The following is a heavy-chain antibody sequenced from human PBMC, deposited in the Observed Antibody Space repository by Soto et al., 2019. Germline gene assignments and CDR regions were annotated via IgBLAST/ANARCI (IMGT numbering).Heavy chain of an antibody. V-gene: IGHV3-33*01. J-gene: IGHJ4*02. CDR1: GFTFSSYG. D-gene: IGHD3-10*01. CDR2: IWYDGSNK. Sequence: QVQLVESGGVVVQPGRSLRLSCAASGFTFSSYGMHWVRQAPGKGLEWVAVIWYDGSNKYYADSVKGRFTISRDNSKNTLYLQMNSLRAEDTAVYYCARDGYGSGSYYIDYWGQGTLVTVSS. CDR3: ARDGYGSGSYYIDY.